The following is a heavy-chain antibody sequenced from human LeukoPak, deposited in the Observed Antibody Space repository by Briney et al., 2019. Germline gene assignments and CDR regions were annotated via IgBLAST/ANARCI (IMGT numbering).Heavy chain of an antibody. D-gene: IGHD1-26*01. V-gene: IGHV3-74*01. CDR3: VRRGASTGAFDI. CDR1: GFTFSSYS. CDR2: INSDGSTT. Sequence: GGSLRLSCAASGFTFSSYSMNWVRQAPGKGLVWVSRINSDGSTTSYADSVKGRFTISRDNAKNTLYLQMNSLRAEDTAVYYCVRRGASTGAFDIWGQGTMVTVS. J-gene: IGHJ3*02.